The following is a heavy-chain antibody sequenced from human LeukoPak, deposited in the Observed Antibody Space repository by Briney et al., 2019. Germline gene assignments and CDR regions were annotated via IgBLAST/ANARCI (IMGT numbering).Heavy chain of an antibody. Sequence: GGSLRLSCAASGFTFSSYAMSWVRQAPGKGLEWVSAISGNGGSTYYADSVKGRFTISRDNSKNTLYLQMNSLRAEDTAVYYCAKDNDILTGRDYWGQGTLVTVSS. V-gene: IGHV3-23*01. CDR3: AKDNDILTGRDY. J-gene: IGHJ4*02. D-gene: IGHD3-9*01. CDR1: GFTFSSYA. CDR2: ISGNGGST.